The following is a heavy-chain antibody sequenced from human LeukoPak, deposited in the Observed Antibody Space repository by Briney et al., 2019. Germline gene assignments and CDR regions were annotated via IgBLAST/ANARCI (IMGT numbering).Heavy chain of an antibody. D-gene: IGHD1-26*01. V-gene: IGHV3-49*03. J-gene: IGHJ4*02. Sequence: GRSLRLSCTASGFTFGDYAMSWFRQAPGKGLEWVGFIRSKAYGGTTEYAASVKGRFTISRDDSKSIAYLQMNSLKTEDTAVSYCTSRGSLLDGNDYWGQGTLVTVSS. CDR3: TSRGSLLDGNDY. CDR1: GFTFGDYA. CDR2: IRSKAYGGTT.